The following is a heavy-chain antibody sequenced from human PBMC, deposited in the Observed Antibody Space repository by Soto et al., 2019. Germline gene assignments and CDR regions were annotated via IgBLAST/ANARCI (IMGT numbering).Heavy chain of an antibody. V-gene: IGHV6-1*01. D-gene: IGHD1-26*01. CDR2: TYYRSKWYN. CDR1: GDSVCSNSAA. J-gene: IGHJ5*02. Sequence: SQXLSLTCAISGDSVCSNSAAWNWIRQSRSRGLEWLGRTYYRSKWYNDYAVSVKSRITINPDTSKNQFSLQLNSVTPEDTAVYYCARDQGDGYNWFDPWGQGTLVTVSS. CDR3: ARDQGDGYNWFDP.